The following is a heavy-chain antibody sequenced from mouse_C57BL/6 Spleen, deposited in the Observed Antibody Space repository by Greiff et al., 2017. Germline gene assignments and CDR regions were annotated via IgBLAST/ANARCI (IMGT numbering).Heavy chain of an antibody. CDR2: IDPSDSYT. D-gene: IGHD1-1*01. CDR1: GYTFTSYW. J-gene: IGHJ2*01. Sequence: VQLQQPGAELVMPGASVKLSCKASGYTFTSYWMHWVKQRPGQGLEWIGEIDPSDSYTNYNQKFKGKTTLTVDKSSSTAYMQLSSLTSEDSAVYYCARTPYYGSYYFDDWGQGTTLTVSS. V-gene: IGHV1-69*01. CDR3: ARTPYYGSYYFDD.